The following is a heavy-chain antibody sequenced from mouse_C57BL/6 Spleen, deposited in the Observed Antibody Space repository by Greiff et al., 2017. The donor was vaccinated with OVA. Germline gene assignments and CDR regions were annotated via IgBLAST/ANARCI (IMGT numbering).Heavy chain of an antibody. Sequence: VQLQQPGPELVKPGDSVKISCKASGYSFTGYFMNWVMQSHGKSLEWIGRINPYNGDTFYNQKFKGKATLTVDKSSSTAHMELRSLTSEDSAVYYCARLDSSNWYFDVWGTGTTVTVSS. V-gene: IGHV1-20*01. CDR1: GYSFTGYF. J-gene: IGHJ1*03. D-gene: IGHD1-1*01. CDR2: INPYNGDT. CDR3: ARLDSSNWYFDV.